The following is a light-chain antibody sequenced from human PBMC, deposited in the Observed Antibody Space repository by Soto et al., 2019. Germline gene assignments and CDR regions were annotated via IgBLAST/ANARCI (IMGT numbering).Light chain of an antibody. Sequence: DIQMTQSPSTLSASVEDRVTITCRASQSISSWLAWYQQKPGKAPKLLIYDASSLESGVPSRFSGSGSGTEFTLTISSLQPDDFATYYCQQYNSYSCTFGQGTKVDIK. CDR1: QSISSW. CDR3: QQYNSYSCT. V-gene: IGKV1-5*01. J-gene: IGKJ1*01. CDR2: DAS.